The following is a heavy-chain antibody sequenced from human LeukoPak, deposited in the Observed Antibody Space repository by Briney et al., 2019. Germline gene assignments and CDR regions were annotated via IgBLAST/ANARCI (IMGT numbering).Heavy chain of an antibody. CDR3: AKDLSVVVVAADFDY. CDR2: ISGSGGST. J-gene: IGHJ4*02. CDR1: GFTFSSYA. D-gene: IGHD2-15*01. Sequence: GGSLRLSCAASGFTFSSYAMSWVRQAPGKGLEWVSAISGSGGSTYYADSVKGRFTISRDNSKNTLYLQMNSLRAEDTAVYYCAKDLSVVVVAADFDYWGQGTLATVSS. V-gene: IGHV3-23*01.